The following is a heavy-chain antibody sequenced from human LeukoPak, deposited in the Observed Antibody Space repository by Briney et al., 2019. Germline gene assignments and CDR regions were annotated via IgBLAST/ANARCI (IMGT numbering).Heavy chain of an antibody. CDR2: ISSSSSYI. CDR1: GFTFSSYS. V-gene: IGHV3-21*01. J-gene: IGHJ4*02. D-gene: IGHD6-13*01. Sequence: GGSLRLSCAASGFTFSSYSMNWVRQAPGKGLEWVSSISSSSSYIYYADSVKGRFTISRDNAKNSLYLQMNSLRAEDTAVYYCARAGFGQLVHFDYWGQGTLVTVSS. CDR3: ARAGFGQLVHFDY.